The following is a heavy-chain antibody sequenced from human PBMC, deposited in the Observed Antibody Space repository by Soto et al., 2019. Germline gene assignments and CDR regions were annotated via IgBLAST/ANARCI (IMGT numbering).Heavy chain of an antibody. CDR3: ARARPYDMPGVGQRSYYFDY. V-gene: IGHV4-31*03. Sequence: KTSETLSLTCTVSGGSISSGGYYWSWIRQHPGKGLEWIGYIYYSGSTYYNPSLKSRVTISVDTSKNQFSLKLSSVTAADTAVYYCARARPYDMPGVGQRSYYFDYWGQGTLVTVSS. CDR1: GGSISSGGYY. J-gene: IGHJ4*02. CDR2: IYYSGST. D-gene: IGHD3-9*01.